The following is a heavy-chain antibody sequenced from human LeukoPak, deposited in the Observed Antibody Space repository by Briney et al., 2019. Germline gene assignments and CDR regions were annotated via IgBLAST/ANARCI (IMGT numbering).Heavy chain of an antibody. CDR2: ISGSGATI. Sequence: GGSLRLSCAAAGVTSSSYEMNWVRQAPGKGLEWVSYISGSGATIYYADSVKGRFTISRDNSKDSLYLQMNSLRAEDTAVYYCARKIGVAEEGFDIWGQGTMVTVSS. CDR3: ARKIGVAEEGFDI. J-gene: IGHJ3*02. D-gene: IGHD3-3*01. CDR1: GVTSSSYE. V-gene: IGHV3-48*03.